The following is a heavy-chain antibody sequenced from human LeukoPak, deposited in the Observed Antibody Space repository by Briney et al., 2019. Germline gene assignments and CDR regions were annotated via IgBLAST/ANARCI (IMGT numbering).Heavy chain of an antibody. V-gene: IGHV3-48*04. CDR1: GFTFSSYA. Sequence: GGSLRLSCAASGFTFSSYAMSWVRQAPGKGLEWVSYISSSSSTIYYADSVKGRFTISRDNAKNSLYLQMNSLRAEDTAVYYCARRTYDSSGYYYLFDYWGQGTLVTVSS. CDR3: ARRTYDSSGYYYLFDY. J-gene: IGHJ4*02. D-gene: IGHD3-22*01. CDR2: ISSSSSTI.